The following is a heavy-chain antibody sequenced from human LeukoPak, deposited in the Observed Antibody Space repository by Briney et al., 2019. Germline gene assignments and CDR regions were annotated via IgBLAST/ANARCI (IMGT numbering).Heavy chain of an antibody. CDR2: IGGGGYTT. CDR1: GLTFGNYG. D-gene: IGHD3-10*01. J-gene: IGHJ4*01. V-gene: IGHV3-23*01. CDR3: AEVESSYCRI. Sequence: GGSLRLSCVASGLTFGNYGMNWVRQAPGKGLEWVSSIGGGGYTTYYADSVRGRFTISRDNSKNSMYLQMSSLRAVDTAVYYCAEVESSYCRIWGQGTLVTVSS.